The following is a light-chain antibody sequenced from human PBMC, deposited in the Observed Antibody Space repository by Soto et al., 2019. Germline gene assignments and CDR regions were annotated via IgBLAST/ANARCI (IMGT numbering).Light chain of an antibody. CDR1: QSVDSSF. V-gene: IGKV3-20*01. CDR3: QQYVTSVT. J-gene: IGKJ1*01. Sequence: EIVLTQSPGSLSLYPGERATLSCRASQSVDSSFFAWYQKKPGQAPRLLIYGASKRATGIPDRFSGSGSGTDFTLTISGLEPEDFAVYYCQQYVTSVTFGQGTKVEIK. CDR2: GAS.